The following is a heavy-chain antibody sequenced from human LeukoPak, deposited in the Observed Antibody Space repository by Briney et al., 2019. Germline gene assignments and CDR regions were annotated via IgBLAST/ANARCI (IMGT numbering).Heavy chain of an antibody. Sequence: NPSETLSLTCTVSGDSIDSYYWSWIRQPPGKGLEWIGYIYYRGTTSYNPFLKSRVTISVDTSKNQFSLKLNSVTAADTAVYYCASSGWDYWYFDLWGRGTLVTVSS. CDR3: ASSGWDYWYFDL. CDR2: IYYRGTT. CDR1: GDSIDSYY. V-gene: IGHV4-59*08. D-gene: IGHD6-19*01. J-gene: IGHJ2*01.